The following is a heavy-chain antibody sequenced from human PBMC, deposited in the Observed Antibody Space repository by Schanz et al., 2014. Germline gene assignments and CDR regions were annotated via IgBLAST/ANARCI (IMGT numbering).Heavy chain of an antibody. D-gene: IGHD3-10*01. CDR3: AKTLGGAGLTLYFDH. V-gene: IGHV3-30*02. J-gene: IGHJ4*02. Sequence: VELVQSGGGVVQPGGSLRLSCAASGFTFTSYSMHWVRQAPGRGLEWVAFIRYDGSSKYYADSVRGRFTISRDNFKNRLYLQMNSLRLEDTAIYYCAKTLGGAGLTLYFDHWGQGSLVTVSS. CDR2: IRYDGSSK. CDR1: GFTFTSYS.